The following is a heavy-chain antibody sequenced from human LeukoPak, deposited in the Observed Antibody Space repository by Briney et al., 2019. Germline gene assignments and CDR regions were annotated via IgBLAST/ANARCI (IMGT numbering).Heavy chain of an antibody. V-gene: IGHV5-51*01. CDR2: VYPDDSDT. D-gene: IGHD3-10*01. Sequence: GESLEISCKGSGYFFDSYWIGWVRQMPGKGLEWMGTVYPDDSDTIYSPAFQGQVTISADKSANTAYLQWHNLKASDTAMYYCARLRFGESDYYYGMDVWGQGTTVTVSS. J-gene: IGHJ6*02. CDR3: ARLRFGESDYYYGMDV. CDR1: GYFFDSYW.